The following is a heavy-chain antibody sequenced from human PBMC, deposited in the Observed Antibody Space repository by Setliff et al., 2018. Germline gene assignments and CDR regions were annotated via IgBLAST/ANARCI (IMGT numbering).Heavy chain of an antibody. J-gene: IGHJ4*02. V-gene: IGHV4-34*01. D-gene: IGHD6-13*01. CDR2: SDHGGNT. CDR1: GASFSGTY. CDR3: VRESRSTWYRRDF. Sequence: SETLSLTCAVYGASFSGTYCSWIRQSPGKGLEWIGESDHGGNTTIHPSLKSRLTMSVDTSKNQFSLKLTSVTAADTAVYYCVRESRSTWYRRDFWGQGTLVTVSS.